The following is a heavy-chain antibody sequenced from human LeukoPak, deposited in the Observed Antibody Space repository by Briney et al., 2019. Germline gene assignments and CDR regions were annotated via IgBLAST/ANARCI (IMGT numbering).Heavy chain of an antibody. CDR1: GFTFSTYA. D-gene: IGHD6-19*01. J-gene: IGHJ6*02. CDR3: AKIAAVAASPYYYYGMDV. V-gene: IGHV3-23*01. Sequence: GGSLRLSCAASGFTFSTYAMSWVRQAPGKGLEWVSAISGSSGTTYYADSVKGRFTISRDNSKNTLYLQMNSLRAEDTAVYYCAKIAAVAASPYYYYGMDVWGQGTTVTVSS. CDR2: ISGSSGTT.